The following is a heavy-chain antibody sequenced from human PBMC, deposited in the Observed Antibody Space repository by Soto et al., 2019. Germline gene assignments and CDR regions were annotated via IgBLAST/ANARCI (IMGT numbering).Heavy chain of an antibody. CDR1: ECY. V-gene: IGHV3-11*01. J-gene: IGHJ6*03. CDR2: ISTSGSST. CDR3: PNLDKKYYHCMDV. Sequence: ECYLSRINKNQGKGLEWVSLISTSGSSTDYAESVKGRFTISRDNAKNSLSLQMNSLRAEDTAVYYCPNLDKKYYHCMDVAGKGTTVTVSS.